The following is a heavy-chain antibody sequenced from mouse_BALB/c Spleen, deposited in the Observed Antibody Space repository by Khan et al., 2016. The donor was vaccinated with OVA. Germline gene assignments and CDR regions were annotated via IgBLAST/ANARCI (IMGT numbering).Heavy chain of an antibody. CDR3: ARDAVRY. CDR2: INPKNGVT. CDR1: GYTFTEYT. D-gene: IGHD2-14*01. V-gene: IGHV1-18*01. J-gene: IGHJ4*01. Sequence: VQLKQSGPQLVKPGASVKLSCKTSGYTFTEYTLHWVKQSHGKSLEWIGVINPKNGVTSYNQKFKGKATLTVDKSSRTAYMEFRSLTSEDSAVYYCARDAVRYWGQGTSVIVAS.